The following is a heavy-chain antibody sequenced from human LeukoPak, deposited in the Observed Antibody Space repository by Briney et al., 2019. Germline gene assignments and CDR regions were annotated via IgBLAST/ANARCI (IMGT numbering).Heavy chain of an antibody. V-gene: IGHV4-38-2*01. CDR3: ARVGLGYCSSTSCLDYYYGMDV. D-gene: IGHD2-2*01. J-gene: IGHJ6*04. Sequence: SETLSLTCAVSGYSISSGYYWGWIRQPPGKGLEWIGSIYHSGSTYYNPSLKSRVTISVDASKNQFSLKLSSVTAADTAVYYCARVGLGYCSSTSCLDYYYGMDVWAKGPRSPSPQ. CDR1: GYSISSGYY. CDR2: IYHSGST.